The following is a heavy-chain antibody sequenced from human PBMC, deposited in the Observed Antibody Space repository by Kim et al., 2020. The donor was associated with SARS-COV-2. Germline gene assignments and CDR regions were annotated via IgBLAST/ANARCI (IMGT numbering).Heavy chain of an antibody. J-gene: IGHJ3*02. CDR2: IYTSGST. D-gene: IGHD3-3*01. Sequence: SETLSLTCTVSGGSISSYYWSWIRQPAGKGLEWIGRIYTSGSTNYNPSPKSRVTMSVDTSKNQFSLKLSSVTAADTAVYYCARDSEYYDFWSGYHLGVDIWGQGTMVTVSS. CDR1: GGSISSYY. CDR3: ARDSEYYDFWSGYHLGVDI. V-gene: IGHV4-4*07.